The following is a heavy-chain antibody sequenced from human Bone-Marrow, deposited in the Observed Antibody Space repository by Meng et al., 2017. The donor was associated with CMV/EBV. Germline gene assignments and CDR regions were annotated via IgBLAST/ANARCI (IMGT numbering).Heavy chain of an antibody. Sequence: GESLKISCTASGFTFGDYAMSWVRQAPGKGLEWVGFIRSKAYGGTTEYAASVKGRFTISRDDSKSIAYLQMNSLKTEDTAVYYCTRAYGSGADNFDYWGQGTLVTVSS. D-gene: IGHD3-10*01. CDR1: GFTFGDYA. CDR2: IRSKAYGGTT. CDR3: TRAYGSGADNFDY. V-gene: IGHV3-49*04. J-gene: IGHJ4*02.